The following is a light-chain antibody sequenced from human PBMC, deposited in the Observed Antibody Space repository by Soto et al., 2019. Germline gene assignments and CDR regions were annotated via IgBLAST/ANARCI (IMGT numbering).Light chain of an antibody. Sequence: QSALTQPASVSGSPGQSITISCTGTSSDVGSHNLVSWYQQHPGKAPKLMIYEGSKRPSGVSNRFSSSKSGNTASLTISGLQAEDEADYYCCTYAGSSNVVFGGGTKLTVL. CDR2: EGS. CDR1: SSDVGSHNL. CDR3: CTYAGSSNVV. J-gene: IGLJ2*01. V-gene: IGLV2-23*01.